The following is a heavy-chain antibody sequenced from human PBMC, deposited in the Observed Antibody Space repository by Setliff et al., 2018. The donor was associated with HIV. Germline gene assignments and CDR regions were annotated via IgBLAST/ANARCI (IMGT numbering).Heavy chain of an antibody. D-gene: IGHD1-26*01. Sequence: GGSLRLSCAASGFSFSSYSMNWVRQAPGKGLEWIAYINTATVTTTVYYADSVKGRFAVSRDNAKNSLFLDMNSLRDDDSAVYYCARVGRIYYFEHWGQGTVVTVSS. J-gene: IGHJ4*02. CDR2: INTATVTTT. CDR1: GFSFSSYS. CDR3: ARVGRIYYFEH. V-gene: IGHV3-48*02.